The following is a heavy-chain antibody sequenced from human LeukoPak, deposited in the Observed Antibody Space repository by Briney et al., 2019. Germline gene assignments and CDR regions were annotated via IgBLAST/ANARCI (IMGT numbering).Heavy chain of an antibody. CDR1: GFTVSSYG. CDR2: ISGSGGST. V-gene: IGHV3-23*01. Sequence: PGGSLRLSCAASGFTVSSYGTSWVRQAPGVGLEWVSGISGSGGSTFYAGSVKGRFTISRDNSKNTLYLQMNSLRAEDTALYYCAKDLWYYASGVPYWGQGTLVTVSS. J-gene: IGHJ4*02. D-gene: IGHD3-10*01. CDR3: AKDLWYYASGVPY.